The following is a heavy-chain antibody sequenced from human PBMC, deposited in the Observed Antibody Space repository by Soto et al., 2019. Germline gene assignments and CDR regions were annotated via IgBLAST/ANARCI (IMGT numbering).Heavy chain of an antibody. CDR1: GFTVSSNY. J-gene: IGHJ3*02. CDR2: IYSGGST. CDR3: ARAPVATITVDDAFDI. Sequence: EVQLVESGGGLIQPGGSLRLSCAASGFTVSSNYMSWVRQAPGKGLEWVSVIYSGGSTYYADSVKGRFTISRDNSKNTLYLQMNSLRAEDTAVYYCARAPVATITVDDAFDIWGQGTMVTVSS. D-gene: IGHD5-12*01. V-gene: IGHV3-53*01.